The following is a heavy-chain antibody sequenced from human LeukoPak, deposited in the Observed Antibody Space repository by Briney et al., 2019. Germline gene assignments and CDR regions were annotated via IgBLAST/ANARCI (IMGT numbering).Heavy chain of an antibody. CDR1: GFTLSSYS. J-gene: IGHJ6*03. CDR3: ARDTKLLRGGGLYYYYYMDV. D-gene: IGHD3-22*01. V-gene: IGHV3-21*04. CDR2: ISSTSSYI. Sequence: AGGSLRLSCAASGFTLSSYSMHWVRQAPGKGLEWLSSISSTSSYIYYADSVKGRFTIARDNAKNSLYLQMNSLRAEDTALYYCARDTKLLRGGGLYYYYYMDVWGKGTTVTISS.